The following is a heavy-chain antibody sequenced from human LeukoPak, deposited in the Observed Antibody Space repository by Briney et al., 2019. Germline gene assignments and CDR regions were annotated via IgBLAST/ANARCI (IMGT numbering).Heavy chain of an antibody. CDR1: GYSFTSYW. Sequence: GESLKISCKGSGYSFTSYWIGWVRQMPGKGLEWMGIIYPGDSDTRYSPSFQGQVTISADKSISTAYLQWRSLKASDTALYYCARQGAAGKYYYYYTDVWGKGTTVTVSS. J-gene: IGHJ6*03. D-gene: IGHD6-13*01. CDR3: ARQGAAGKYYYYYTDV. CDR2: IYPGDSDT. V-gene: IGHV5-51*01.